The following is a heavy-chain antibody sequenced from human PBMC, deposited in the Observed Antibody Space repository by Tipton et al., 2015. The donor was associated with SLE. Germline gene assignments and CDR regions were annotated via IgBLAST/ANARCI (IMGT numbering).Heavy chain of an antibody. CDR3: ARPRERDYNDAFDI. CDR2: IYYSGST. CDR1: GGSISSYY. Sequence: TLSLTCTVSGGSISSYYWSWIRQPPGKGLEWIGYIYYSGSTNYSPSLKSRVTISVDTSKNQFSLKLSSVTAADTAVYYCARPRERDYNDAFDIWGQGTMVIVSS. V-gene: IGHV4-59*01. D-gene: IGHD4-11*01. J-gene: IGHJ3*02.